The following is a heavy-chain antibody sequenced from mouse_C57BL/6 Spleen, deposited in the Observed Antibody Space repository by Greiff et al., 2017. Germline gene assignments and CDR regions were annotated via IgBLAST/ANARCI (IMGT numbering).Heavy chain of an antibody. CDR1: GFSLTRYG. CDR2: IWSDGST. CDR3: ARQNEYDYYARDY. D-gene: IGHD5-1*01. V-gene: IGHV2-6-1*01. J-gene: IGHJ4*01. Sequence: VKLMESGPGLVAPSQSLSITCTVSGFSLTRYGVHWVRQPPGKGLEWLVVIWSDGSTTYNSALKSRLSISKDNSKSQVFLKMNSLQTDDTAMYYCARQNEYDYYARDYWGQGTAVTVSS.